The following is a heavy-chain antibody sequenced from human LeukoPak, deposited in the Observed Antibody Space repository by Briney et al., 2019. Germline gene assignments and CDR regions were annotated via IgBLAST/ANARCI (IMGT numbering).Heavy chain of an antibody. CDR3: ARDLKFSPYYFDF. J-gene: IGHJ4*02. CDR2: ISGYNGNT. CDR1: GYTFTSYD. D-gene: IGHD3-9*01. V-gene: IGHV1-18*04. Sequence: ASVKVFCKASGYTFTSYDISWVRQAPGQGLEWMGWISGYNGNTNYAQKVQGRVTMTTDTSTSTAYMELRSLRSDDTAIYYCARDLKFSPYYFDFWGQGTLVTVPS.